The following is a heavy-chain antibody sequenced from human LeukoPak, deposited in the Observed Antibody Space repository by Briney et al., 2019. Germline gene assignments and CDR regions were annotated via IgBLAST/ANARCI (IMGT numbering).Heavy chain of an antibody. J-gene: IGHJ4*02. D-gene: IGHD3-10*01. CDR2: IYPGDSDT. CDR3: ARHPISDYYGSGSYVHFDY. V-gene: IGHV5-51*01. Sequence: GGSLRLSCAASGFTFTSYWIGWVRQMPGKGLEWMGIIYPGDSDTRYSPSFQGQVTISADKSISTAYLQWSSLKASDTAMYYCARHPISDYYGSGSYVHFDYWGQGTLVTVSS. CDR1: GFTFTSYW.